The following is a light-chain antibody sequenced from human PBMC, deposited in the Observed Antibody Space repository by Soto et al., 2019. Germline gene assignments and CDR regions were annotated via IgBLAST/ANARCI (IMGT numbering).Light chain of an antibody. J-gene: IGLJ1*01. CDR2: EVS. CDR3: SSYTSSSYV. CDR1: SSDVGGYNY. V-gene: IGLV2-14*01. Sequence: QSVLTQPASVSGSPGQSITISCTGTSSDVGGYNYVSWYQQHPGKAPKLMIYEVSNRPSGVSNRFSGSKSGNTASLTISGLQAEEEADYYGSSYTSSSYVFGTGTKVTV.